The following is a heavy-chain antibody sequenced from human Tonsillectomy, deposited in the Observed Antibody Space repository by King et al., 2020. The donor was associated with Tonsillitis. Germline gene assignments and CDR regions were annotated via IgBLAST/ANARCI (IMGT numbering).Heavy chain of an antibody. Sequence: VQLVESGAEVKKPGSSVKVSCKASGGTFSSYSISWLRQAPGQGLEWLGRIIPILGIANYAQKFHGRVTITADKSTSTAYMELSSLRSEDTAVYYCARDRGEADSSPNYWGQGTLVTVSS. CDR3: ARDRGEADSSPNY. V-gene: IGHV1-69*09. CDR1: GGTFSSYS. J-gene: IGHJ4*02. D-gene: IGHD3-22*01. CDR2: IIPILGIA.